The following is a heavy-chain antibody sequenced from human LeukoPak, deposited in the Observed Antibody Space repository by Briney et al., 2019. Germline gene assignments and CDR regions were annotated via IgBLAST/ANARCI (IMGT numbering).Heavy chain of an antibody. CDR3: ARVPFSSIEARPGEYHYYGLDV. CDR2: XXXXGXX. J-gene: IGHJ6*02. Sequence: SQTLSLTCTVSGGSISSGGYYWSWIRQHPGKGLXXIGXXXXXGXXXYNPSLKSRVTISVDTSKNHFSLKLSSVTAADTAVYYCARVPFSSIEARPGEYHYYGLDVWSQGTTVTVSS. V-gene: IGHV4-31*03. CDR1: GGSISSGGYY. D-gene: IGHD6-6*01.